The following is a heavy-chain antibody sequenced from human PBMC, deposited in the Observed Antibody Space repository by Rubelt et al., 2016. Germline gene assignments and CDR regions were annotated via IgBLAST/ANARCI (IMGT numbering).Heavy chain of an antibody. D-gene: IGHD3-16*01. Sequence: EVQLVQSGAEVKKPGESLKISCKGSGYSFSSYWIAWVRPMPGKGLEWMGIIYPGDSDTRYSPSFQGQVTISADKSISTAYCQVSSMEVADTAMYDCERGGDGYHHQFDYWGRGTQVAIAS. V-gene: IGHV5-51*01. CDR2: IYPGDSDT. J-gene: IGHJ4*01. CDR3: ERGGDGYHHQFDY. CDR1: GYSFSSYW.